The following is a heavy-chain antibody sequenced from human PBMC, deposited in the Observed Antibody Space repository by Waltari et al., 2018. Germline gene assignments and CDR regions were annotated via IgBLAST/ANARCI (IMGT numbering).Heavy chain of an antibody. CDR3: ARHGGYGDYFDY. V-gene: IGHV4-59*08. J-gene: IGHJ4*02. CDR1: GGSISSYY. D-gene: IGHD2-15*01. Sequence: QVQLQESGPGLVKPSETLSLTCTVSGGSISSYYWSWIRQPPGKGLEWIGYIYYSGSTNYNPPLKSRVTISVDTSKNQFSLKLSSVTAADTAVYYCARHGGYGDYFDYWGQGTLVTVSS. CDR2: IYYSGST.